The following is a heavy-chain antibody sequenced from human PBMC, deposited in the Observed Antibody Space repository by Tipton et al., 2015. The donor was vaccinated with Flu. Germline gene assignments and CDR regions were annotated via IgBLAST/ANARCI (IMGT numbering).Heavy chain of an antibody. Sequence: QLVQSGGGLVKPGASLRLSCAASAFTFSDHYMSWIRQAPGKGLEWISYITATGAGVSYADSVKGRFTISRDNAKDSVYLQMNSLRAEDTAVYYCARAHWGSSWSYYFDFWGPGTLVTVSS. J-gene: IGHJ4*02. CDR1: AFTFSDHY. CDR3: ARAHWGSSWSYYFDF. V-gene: IGHV3-11*01. CDR2: ITATGAGV. D-gene: IGHD6-13*01.